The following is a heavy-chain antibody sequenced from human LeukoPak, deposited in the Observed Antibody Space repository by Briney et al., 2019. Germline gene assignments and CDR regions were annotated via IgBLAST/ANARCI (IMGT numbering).Heavy chain of an antibody. Sequence: PGRSLRLSCAASGFTFSSYAMSWVRQAPGKGLEWVSAISGSGGSTYYADSVKGRFTISRDNSKSTLYLQMNSLRAEDTAVYYCAKGLDVLRYFDWKFDYWGQGTLVTVSS. CDR2: ISGSGGST. D-gene: IGHD3-9*01. CDR1: GFTFSSYA. J-gene: IGHJ4*02. V-gene: IGHV3-23*01. CDR3: AKGLDVLRYFDWKFDY.